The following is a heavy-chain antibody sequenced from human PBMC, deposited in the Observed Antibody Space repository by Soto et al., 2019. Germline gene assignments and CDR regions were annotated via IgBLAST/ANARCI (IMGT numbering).Heavy chain of an antibody. CDR2: IYYSGST. CDR1: GGSISSGGYY. D-gene: IGHD3-10*01. J-gene: IGHJ5*02. V-gene: IGHV4-31*03. Sequence: SETLSLTCTVSGGSISSGGYYWSWIRQHPGKGLEWIGYIYYSGSTYYNPSLKSRVTISVDTSKNQFSLKLSSVTAADTAVYYCARGGRGVIKVSWFDPWGQGTLVTVSS. CDR3: ARGGRGVIKVSWFDP.